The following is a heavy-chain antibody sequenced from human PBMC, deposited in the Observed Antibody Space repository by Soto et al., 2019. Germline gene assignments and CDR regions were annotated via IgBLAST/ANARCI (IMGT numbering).Heavy chain of an antibody. CDR3: AKTETFNGYYNAFDY. Sequence: GGSLRLSCAASGFSFAGYALTWVRLAPGKGLEWVASISGGGGSTYYTDSVKGRFSISRDNSNRVVYLQMGGLTAGDTAVYYCAKTETFNGYYNAFDYWGQGTRVTVSS. D-gene: IGHD3-9*01. CDR1: GFSFAGYA. V-gene: IGHV3-23*01. J-gene: IGHJ4*02. CDR2: ISGGGGST.